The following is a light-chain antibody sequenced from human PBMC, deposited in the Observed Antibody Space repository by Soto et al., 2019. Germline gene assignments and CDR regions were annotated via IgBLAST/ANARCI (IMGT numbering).Light chain of an antibody. CDR2: GAY. J-gene: IGKJ1*01. Sequence: IVITQSPATLSLSPGEIATRSCRARQSVSSHLARYQQSPGQGHRLIIHGAYSRATGISARFSGSGSGTEFTLTISSMQFEDFAVYSCQPYNNWCRTLGPGTKVDIK. CDR3: QPYNNWCRT. V-gene: IGKV3-15*01. CDR1: QSVSSH.